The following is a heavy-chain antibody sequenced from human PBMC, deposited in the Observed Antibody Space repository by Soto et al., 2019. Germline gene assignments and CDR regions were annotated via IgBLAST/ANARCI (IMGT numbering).Heavy chain of an antibody. V-gene: IGHV1-2*02. CDR2: IIPNSGAA. D-gene: IGHD3-22*01. CDR1: GCTFTGYS. J-gene: IGHJ4*02. Sequence: ASVKVSCKASGCTFTGYSVNWVRQAPGQGLEWMGWIIPNSGAAKSAQKFQGRVTMTRDTSISTAYMELSRLRSDDTAVYYCARRKGDYYDSSGYHYYFDYWGQGTLVTVSS. CDR3: ARRKGDYYDSSGYHYYFDY.